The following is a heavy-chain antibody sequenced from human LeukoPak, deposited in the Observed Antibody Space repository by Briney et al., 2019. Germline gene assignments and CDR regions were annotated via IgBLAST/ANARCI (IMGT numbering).Heavy chain of an antibody. CDR1: GFTVSSNY. CDR3: AREYSSSWYGLDV. J-gene: IGHJ6*04. Sequence: PGGSLRLSCAASGFTVSSNYMSWVRQAPGKGLEWVSVIYSGGSTYYADSVKGRFTISRDNSKNTLYLQMNSLRAEDTAVYYCAREYSSSWYGLDVWGKGTTVTISS. D-gene: IGHD6-13*01. V-gene: IGHV3-53*01. CDR2: IYSGGST.